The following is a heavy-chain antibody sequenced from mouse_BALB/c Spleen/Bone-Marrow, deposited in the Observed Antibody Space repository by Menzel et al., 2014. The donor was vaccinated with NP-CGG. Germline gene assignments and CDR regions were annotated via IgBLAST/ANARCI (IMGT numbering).Heavy chain of an antibody. CDR2: IYPGSGNT. CDR3: ARPPYYYGSRPYWYFDV. CDR1: GYTFXDYC. D-gene: IGHD1-1*01. V-gene: IGHV1-84*02. J-gene: IGHJ1*01. Sequence: QVQLQQSGPELVKPGASVKISCKASGYTFXDYCINWVKQKPGQGLEWIGWIYPGSGNTQYNEKFKGKATLTVDTSSNTAYMQLSSLTSEGTAVYFCARPPYYYGSRPYWYFDVWGAGTTVTVSS.